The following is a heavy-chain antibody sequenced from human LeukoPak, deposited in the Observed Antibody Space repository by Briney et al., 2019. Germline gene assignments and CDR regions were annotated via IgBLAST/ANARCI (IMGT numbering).Heavy chain of an antibody. CDR3: ARDRPALPGGESDY. V-gene: IGHV1-18*01. Sequence: ASVKVSCKASADTFTNYGISWVRQAPGQGLEWMGWISAYNGNTNYAQKLQGRVTMTTDTSTSTAYMELRSLRSDDTAVYYCARDRPALPGGESDYWGQGTLVTVSS. CDR2: ISAYNGNT. D-gene: IGHD3-10*01. J-gene: IGHJ4*02. CDR1: ADTFTNYG.